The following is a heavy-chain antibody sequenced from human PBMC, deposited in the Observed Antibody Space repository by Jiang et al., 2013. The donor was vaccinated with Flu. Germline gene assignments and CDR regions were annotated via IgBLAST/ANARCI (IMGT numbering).Heavy chain of an antibody. Sequence: QLVESGAELKKPGSSVKVSCKASGGTFSSYAISWVRQAPGQGLEWMGGIMPIFDTTNYAQKFQGRVTITADKSTSTAYMEPSSLRSEDTAVYYCARDGTGYGSSWFVSWGQGTLVTVSS. CDR2: IMPIFDTT. J-gene: IGHJ5*01. CDR1: GGTFSSYA. V-gene: IGHV1-69*06. CDR3: ARDGTGYGSSWFVS. D-gene: IGHD6-13*01.